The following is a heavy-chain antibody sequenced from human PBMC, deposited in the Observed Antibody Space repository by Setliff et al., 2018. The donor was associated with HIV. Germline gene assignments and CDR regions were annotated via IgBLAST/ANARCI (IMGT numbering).Heavy chain of an antibody. CDR3: ATSLITVPPDAFDI. CDR2: IYHNGNT. J-gene: IGHJ3*02. D-gene: IGHD4-4*01. Sequence: SETLSLTCTVAGGSTSSSSYYWGWIRQPPGMGLEWIASIYHNGNTYYNPSLKSRVTMSVDTSKNQFSLKLSSVTAAATAVYYCATSLITVPPDAFDIWGQGTMVTVSS. V-gene: IGHV4-39*07. CDR1: GGSTSSSSYY.